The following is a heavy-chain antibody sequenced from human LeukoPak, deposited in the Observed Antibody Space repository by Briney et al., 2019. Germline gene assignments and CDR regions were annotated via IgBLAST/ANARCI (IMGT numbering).Heavy chain of an antibody. CDR1: GFTFSSYG. CDR2: IWYDGSNK. CDR3: AKGQSQITMIVVANYDY. Sequence: GGSLRLSCAASGFTFSSYGMHWVRQAPGKGLEWVAVIWYDGSNKYYADSVKGRFTISRDNSRSTVYLQMNSLRIEDTAVYYCAKGQSQITMIVVANYDYWGQGTLVTVSS. J-gene: IGHJ4*02. V-gene: IGHV3-33*06. D-gene: IGHD3-22*01.